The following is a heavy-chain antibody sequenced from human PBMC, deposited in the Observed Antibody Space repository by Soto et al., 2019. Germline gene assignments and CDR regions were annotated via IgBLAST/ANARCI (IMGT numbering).Heavy chain of an antibody. V-gene: IGHV3-30*18. D-gene: IGHD6-19*01. CDR3: AKGGRQWLVTSDFNY. Sequence: VQLVESGGGVVQPGRSLRLSCAASGFTFSDYAMHWVRRAPGKGLAWVAVVSQDGRNTHYADSVKGRFTIARDSSKNTVSLEMTSLRAEDTAVYYCAKGGRQWLVTSDFNYWGQGALVTVSS. CDR2: VSQDGRNT. CDR1: GFTFSDYA. J-gene: IGHJ4*02.